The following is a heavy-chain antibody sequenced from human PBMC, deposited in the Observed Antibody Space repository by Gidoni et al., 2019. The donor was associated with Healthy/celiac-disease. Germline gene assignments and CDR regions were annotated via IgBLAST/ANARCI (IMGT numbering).Heavy chain of an antibody. V-gene: IGHV4-39*01. J-gene: IGHJ6*02. CDR2: IYYSGST. CDR1: GGSISSSSYY. D-gene: IGHD3-3*01. CDR3: ARLEYQGVFGVEYYYYGMDV. Sequence: QLQLQESGPGLVKPSETLSLTCTVSGGSISSSSYYWGWIRQPPGKGLEWIGSIYYSGSTYYNPSLKSRVTISVDTSKNQFSLKLSSVTAADTAVYYCARLEYQGVFGVEYYYYGMDVWGQGTTVTVSS.